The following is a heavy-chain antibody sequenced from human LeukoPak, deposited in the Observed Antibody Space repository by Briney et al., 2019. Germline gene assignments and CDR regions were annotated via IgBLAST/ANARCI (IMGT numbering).Heavy chain of an antibody. Sequence: PGGSLRLSCAASGFTFSSYAMSWIRQPPGKGLEWIGEINHSGSTNYNPSLKSRVTISVDTSKNQFSLKLSSVTAADTAVYYCASLVVGALGYYYMDVWGKGTTVTISS. D-gene: IGHD2-15*01. CDR1: GFTFSSYA. J-gene: IGHJ6*03. CDR3: ASLVVGALGYYYMDV. V-gene: IGHV4-34*01. CDR2: INHSGST.